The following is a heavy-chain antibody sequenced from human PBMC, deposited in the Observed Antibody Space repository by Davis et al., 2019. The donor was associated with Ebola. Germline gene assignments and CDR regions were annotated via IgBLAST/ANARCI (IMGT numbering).Heavy chain of an antibody. D-gene: IGHD4-17*01. Sequence: SETLSLTCAVYGGSFSGYYWSWIRQPPGKGLEWIGEINHSGSTNYNPSLKSRVTISVDTSKNQFSLKLSSVTAADPAVYYCASPGDFVRYFHHWGQGTPVTVSS. CDR1: GGSFSGYY. V-gene: IGHV4-34*01. J-gene: IGHJ1*01. CDR3: ASPGDFVRYFHH. CDR2: INHSGST.